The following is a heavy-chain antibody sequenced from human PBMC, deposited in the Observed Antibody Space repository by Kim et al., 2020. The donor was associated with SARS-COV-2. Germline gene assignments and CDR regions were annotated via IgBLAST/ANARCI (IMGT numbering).Heavy chain of an antibody. V-gene: IGHV1-3*01. CDR3: ARDQGFLSYYGMDV. D-gene: IGHD3-3*01. Sequence: ASVKVSCKASGYTFTSYAMHWVRQAPRQRLEWMGWINAGNGNTKYSQKFQGRVTITRDTSASTAYMELSSLRSEDTAVYYCARDQGFLSYYGMDVWGQGTTVTVSS. J-gene: IGHJ6*02. CDR1: GYTFTSYA. CDR2: INAGNGNT.